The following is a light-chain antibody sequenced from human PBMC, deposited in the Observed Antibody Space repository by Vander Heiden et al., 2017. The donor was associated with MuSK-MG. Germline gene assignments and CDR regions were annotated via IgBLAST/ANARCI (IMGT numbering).Light chain of an antibody. CDR2: DAS. CDR3: QLYDYLPPLT. CDR1: QDISNY. Sequence: DIQMTQSPSSLSASVGDRVTITCQASQDISNYLNWYQQKPRKAPKLLIYDASNLETGVPSRFSGSGYGTDFTFTISSLQPEDIATYYCQLYDYLPPLTFGGGTKVEIK. V-gene: IGKV1-33*01. J-gene: IGKJ4*01.